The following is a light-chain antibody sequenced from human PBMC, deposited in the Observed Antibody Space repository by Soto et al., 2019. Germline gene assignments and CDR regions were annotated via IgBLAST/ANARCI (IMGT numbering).Light chain of an antibody. V-gene: IGKV3-20*01. CDR3: QQFGSSWLT. J-gene: IGKJ1*01. CDR2: GTS. Sequence: ENVLTQSPGTLSLSPGERATLSCRASQSSGSSYLAWYQQKPGHAPRLIIYGTSNRATGIPDRVSGSGSGTDFTLPISRLEPEDFGVYYCQQFGSSWLTFGQGTKVEI. CDR1: QSSGSSY.